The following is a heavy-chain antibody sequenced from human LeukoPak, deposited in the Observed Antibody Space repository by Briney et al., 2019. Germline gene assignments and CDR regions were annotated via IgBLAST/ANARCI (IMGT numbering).Heavy chain of an antibody. CDR1: GGSFSGYY. CDR3: ARRDGDPYCMDV. Sequence: PSETLSLTCAVYGGSFSGYYWSWIRQPPGKGLEWIGEINHSGSTNYNPSLKSRVTISVDTSKNQFSLKLSSVTAADTAVYYCARRDGDPYCMDVWGKGTTVTISS. V-gene: IGHV4-34*01. J-gene: IGHJ6*03. D-gene: IGHD7-27*01. CDR2: INHSGST.